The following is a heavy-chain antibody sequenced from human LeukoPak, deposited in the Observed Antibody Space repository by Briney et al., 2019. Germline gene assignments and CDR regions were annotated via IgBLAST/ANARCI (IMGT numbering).Heavy chain of an antibody. V-gene: IGHV1-18*01. CDR2: ISAYNGNT. CDR3: AKRIYSGYHQDY. CDR1: GYTFTSYG. Sequence: VASVKVSCKASGYTFTSYGISWVRQAPGQGLEWMGWISAYNGNTNYAQKLQGRVTMTTDTSTSTAYMELRSLRSDDTAVYYCAKRIYSGYHQDYWGQGTLVTVSS. D-gene: IGHD5-12*01. J-gene: IGHJ4*02.